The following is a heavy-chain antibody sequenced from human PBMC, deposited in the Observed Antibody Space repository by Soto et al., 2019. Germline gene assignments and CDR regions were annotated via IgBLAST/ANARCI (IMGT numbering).Heavy chain of an antibody. D-gene: IGHD3-9*01. J-gene: IGHJ3*02. Sequence: SETLSLTCTVSGGSISSYYWSWIRQPPGKGLEWIGYIYYSGSTNYNPSLKSRVTISVDTFKNQFSLKLSSVTAADTAVYYCARQGSDWEGAFDIWGQGTMVTVSS. CDR3: ARQGSDWEGAFDI. CDR2: IYYSGST. CDR1: GGSISSYY. V-gene: IGHV4-59*08.